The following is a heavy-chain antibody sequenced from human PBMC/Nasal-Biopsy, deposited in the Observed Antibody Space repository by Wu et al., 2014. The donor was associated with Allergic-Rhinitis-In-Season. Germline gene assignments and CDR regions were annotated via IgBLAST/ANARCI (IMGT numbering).Heavy chain of an antibody. Sequence: LRLSCAASGFTFGTYAMHWVRQAPNKGLEWVTTLSYDGTNEDYADSVKGRFSISRDNSQNTLYLQIHNLRLEDTAIYYCARVAGGANYDRSGYILDALDIWGQGTMVTVSS. J-gene: IGHJ3*02. CDR1: GFTFGTYA. CDR3: ARVAGGANYDRSGYILDALDI. D-gene: IGHD3-22*01. V-gene: IGHV3-30*01. CDR2: LSYDGTNE.